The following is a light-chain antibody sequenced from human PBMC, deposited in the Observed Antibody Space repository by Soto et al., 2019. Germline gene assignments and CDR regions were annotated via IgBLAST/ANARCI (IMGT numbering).Light chain of an antibody. CDR3: SSYTNSSTLHV. Sequence: QSVLTQPASVSGSPGQSITISCTGTSSDVGGYNYVPWYQQHPGKAPKLMIYDVSNRPSGVSNRFSGSKSGNTASLTISGLQAEDEADYYCSSYTNSSTLHVFGTGTEVTVL. CDR2: DVS. J-gene: IGLJ1*01. CDR1: SSDVGGYNY. V-gene: IGLV2-14*01.